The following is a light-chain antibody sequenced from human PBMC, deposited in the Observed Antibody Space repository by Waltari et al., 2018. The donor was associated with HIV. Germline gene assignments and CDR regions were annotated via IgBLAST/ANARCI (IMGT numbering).Light chain of an antibody. V-gene: IGKV3-15*01. CDR1: PSISGN. CDR2: GAS. Sequence: EIVMTQSPATLSVSPGERATLSCRASPSISGNLAWYQQRRGQAPRLLIYGASTRASGIPARFSGSGSGPDFSLTISSLQSEDSALYYCQQYNHWPRTFGQGTKLEI. CDR3: QQYNHWPRT. J-gene: IGKJ1*01.